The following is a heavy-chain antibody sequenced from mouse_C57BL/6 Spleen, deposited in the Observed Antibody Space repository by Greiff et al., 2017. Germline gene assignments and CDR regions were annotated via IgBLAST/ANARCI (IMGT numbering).Heavy chain of an antibody. J-gene: IGHJ4*01. CDR2: IYPRSGNT. CDR1: GYTFTSYG. CDR3: AMIYYGNYQPAMDY. Sequence: VKLQQSGAELARPGASVKLSCKASGYTFTSYGISWVKQRTGQGLEWIGEIYPRSGNTYYNEKFKGKATLTADKSSSTAYMELRSLTSEDSAVYFCAMIYYGNYQPAMDYWGQGTSVTVSS. D-gene: IGHD2-1*01. V-gene: IGHV1-81*01.